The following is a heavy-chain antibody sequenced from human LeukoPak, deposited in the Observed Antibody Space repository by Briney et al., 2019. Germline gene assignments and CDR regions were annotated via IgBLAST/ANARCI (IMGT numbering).Heavy chain of an antibody. J-gene: IGHJ5*02. D-gene: IGHD2-21*01. CDR3: ARDQHGDYSWADNWFDP. CDR1: GFTFSDYY. V-gene: IGHV3-11*01. Sequence: PGGSLRLSCAASGFTFSDYYMSWIRQAPGKGLEWVSYISSSGSTIYYADSVKGRFTISRDNAMNSLYLQMNCLRAEDTAVYYCARDQHGDYSWADNWFDPWGQGTLVTVSS. CDR2: ISSSGSTI.